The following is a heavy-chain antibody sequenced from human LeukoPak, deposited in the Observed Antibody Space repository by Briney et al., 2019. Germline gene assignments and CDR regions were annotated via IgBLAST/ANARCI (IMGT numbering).Heavy chain of an antibody. CDR1: GFTFRNYW. CDR2: IKKDGSEK. D-gene: IGHD2/OR15-2a*01. J-gene: IGHJ4*02. CDR3: AGGAGFLIDY. V-gene: IGHV3-7*01. Sequence: PGGPLRLSCAASGFTFRNYWMNWVRQAPGKGPEWVAIIKKDGSEKYYVDSVKGRFTISRDNAKNSLYLQMNSLRADDTAVYFCAGGAGFLIDYWGQGALVTVSS.